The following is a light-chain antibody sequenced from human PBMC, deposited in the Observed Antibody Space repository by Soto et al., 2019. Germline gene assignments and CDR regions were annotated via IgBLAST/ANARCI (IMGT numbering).Light chain of an antibody. Sequence: DIVMTQSPDSLAVSLGERATINYKSSQTILYSSNNKNYLAWYQQKPGQPPKLLIYWASTRESGVPDRFSGSGSGTDFTLTITSLQAEDVAVYYCQQHYDTPLTFGGGTKVEIK. CDR1: QTILYSSNNKNY. J-gene: IGKJ4*01. CDR2: WAS. CDR3: QQHYDTPLT. V-gene: IGKV4-1*01.